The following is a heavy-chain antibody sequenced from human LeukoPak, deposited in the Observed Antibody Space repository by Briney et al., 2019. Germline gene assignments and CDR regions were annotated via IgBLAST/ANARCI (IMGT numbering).Heavy chain of an antibody. CDR3: ARFGSGWSDWFDP. Sequence: GGSLRLSCAASGFTFSSYWMSWVRQARGKGLVCVANIKQDGSEKYYVDSVKGRFTISRDNAKNSLYLQMNSLRAEDTAVYYCARFGSGWSDWFDPWGQGTLVTVSS. V-gene: IGHV3-7*01. CDR1: GFTFSSYW. D-gene: IGHD6-19*01. J-gene: IGHJ5*02. CDR2: IKQDGSEK.